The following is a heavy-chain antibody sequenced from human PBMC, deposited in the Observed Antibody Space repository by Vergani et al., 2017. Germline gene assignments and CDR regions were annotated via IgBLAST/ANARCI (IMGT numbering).Heavy chain of an antibody. V-gene: IGHV5-51*01. D-gene: IGHD3-22*01. Sequence: EVQLVQSGAEVKKPGESLKISCKGSGYSFTSYWIGWVRQMPGKGLEWMGIIYPGDSDTRYSPSFQGQVNISADKSISTAYLQWSSLKASDTAMYYCARSRNYYDSSGYPEYFQHWGQGTLVTVSS. J-gene: IGHJ1*01. CDR2: IYPGDSDT. CDR1: GYSFTSYW. CDR3: ARSRNYYDSSGYPEYFQH.